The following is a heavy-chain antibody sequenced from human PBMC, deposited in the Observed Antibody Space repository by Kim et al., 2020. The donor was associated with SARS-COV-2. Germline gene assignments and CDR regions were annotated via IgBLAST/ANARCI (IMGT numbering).Heavy chain of an antibody. CDR2: VSYSGNT. CDR1: GGSIGSSSYR. V-gene: IGHV4-39*01. Sequence: SETLSLTCTVSGGSIGSSSYRWGWIRQPPGKGLEWIGYVSYSGNTNYNPSLESRLIISVDRSKSQFFLNLASVTAADTALYFCTRSNVLPFDDWGQGTLV. J-gene: IGHJ4*02. CDR3: TRSNVLPFDD.